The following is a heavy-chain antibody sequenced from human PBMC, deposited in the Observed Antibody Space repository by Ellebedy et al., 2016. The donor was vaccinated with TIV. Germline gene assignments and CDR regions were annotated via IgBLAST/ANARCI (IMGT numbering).Heavy chain of an antibody. V-gene: IGHV1-18*01. Sequence: AASVKVSCKASGYTFTSYGISWVRQAPGQGLEWMGWISAYNGNTNYAQKLQGRVTMTTDTSTSTAYMELRSLRSDETAVYYCARGRHDILTGYYTGGWGWFDPWGQGTLVTVSS. CDR2: ISAYNGNT. D-gene: IGHD3-9*01. J-gene: IGHJ5*02. CDR1: GYTFTSYG. CDR3: ARGRHDILTGYYTGGWGWFDP.